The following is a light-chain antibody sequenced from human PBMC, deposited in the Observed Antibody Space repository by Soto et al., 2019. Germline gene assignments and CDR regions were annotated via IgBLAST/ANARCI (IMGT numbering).Light chain of an antibody. Sequence: IQMTQSPSSLSASVGDRVAITCRASQSISSYLNWYQQKPGKAPKLLIYAAFSLQSGIPSRFSGYGSGTDFTLTISSLQPEDFATYYCQQTYSTPLTFGGGTKVDIK. CDR3: QQTYSTPLT. CDR2: AAF. J-gene: IGKJ4*01. CDR1: QSISSY. V-gene: IGKV1-39*01.